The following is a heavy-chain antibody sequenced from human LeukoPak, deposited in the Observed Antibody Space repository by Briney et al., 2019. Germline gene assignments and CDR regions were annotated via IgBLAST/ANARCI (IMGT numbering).Heavy chain of an antibody. Sequence: PGGSLRLSCAASGFTFSSYWMSWVRQAPGKGLEWVANIKQDGTEIFYVDSVRGRFIISRDNAENSLYLQMNSLRVEDTAVYYCARTPDGADYWGQGTLATVSS. D-gene: IGHD3-10*01. CDR3: ARTPDGADY. CDR1: GFTFSSYW. J-gene: IGHJ4*02. V-gene: IGHV3-7*01. CDR2: IKQDGTEI.